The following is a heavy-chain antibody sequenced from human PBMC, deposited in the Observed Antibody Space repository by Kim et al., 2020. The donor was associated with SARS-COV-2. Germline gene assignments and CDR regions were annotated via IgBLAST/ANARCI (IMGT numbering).Heavy chain of an antibody. V-gene: IGHV4-59*13. CDR2: IYYSGSS. CDR3: ARTTGGWFDP. CDR1: GGSISSYY. Sequence: SETLSLTCAVSGGSISSYYWSWIRQPPGKGLEWIGYIYYSGSSNYNPSLKSRVTISVDTSKNQFSLKLSSVTAADTAVYYCARTTGGWFDPWGQGTLVTVSS. J-gene: IGHJ5*02. D-gene: IGHD1-1*01.